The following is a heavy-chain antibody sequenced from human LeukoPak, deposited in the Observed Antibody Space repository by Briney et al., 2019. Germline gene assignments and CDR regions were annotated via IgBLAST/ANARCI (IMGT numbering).Heavy chain of an antibody. V-gene: IGHV4-59*08. CDR1: GVSISSYY. CDR3: ARHGTISSESYFDY. CDR2: IHNSGRT. Sequence: PSETLSLTCAVSGVSISSYYWSWIRQPPGKGLEWIGYIHNSGRTNYNPSLKSRVTGFVDTSKNQVSLRLSSVTAADTAVYYCARHGTISSESYFDYWGQGALVTVSS. J-gene: IGHJ4*02. D-gene: IGHD1-14*01.